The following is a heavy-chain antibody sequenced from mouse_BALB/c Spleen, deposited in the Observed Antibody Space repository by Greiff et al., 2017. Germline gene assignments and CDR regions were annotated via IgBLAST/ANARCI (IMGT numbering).Heavy chain of an antibody. D-gene: IGHD2-10*01. CDR2: ISNGGGST. J-gene: IGHJ3*01. V-gene: IGHV5-12-2*01. Sequence: EVKLVESGGGLVQPGGSLKLSCAASGFTLSSYTMSWVRQTPEKRLEWVAYISNGGGSTYYPDTVKGRFTISRDNAKNTLYLQMSSLKSEDTAMYYCARHEGPYHGFAYWGQGTLVTVSA. CDR3: ARHEGPYHGFAY. CDR1: GFTLSSYT.